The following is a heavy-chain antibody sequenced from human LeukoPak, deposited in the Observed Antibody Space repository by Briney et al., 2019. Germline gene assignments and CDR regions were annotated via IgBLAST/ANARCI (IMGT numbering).Heavy chain of an antibody. J-gene: IGHJ3*02. CDR3: ARGFGRSAYYYGFDAFDI. V-gene: IGHV3-21*01. CDR1: GFTFSSYS. CDR2: ISSSSSYI. Sequence: PGGSLRLSCAASGFTFSSYSMNWVRQAPGKGLEWVSSISSSSSYIYYADSVKGRFTISRDNAKNSLYLQMNSLRAEDTAVYYCARGFGRSAYYYGFDAFDIWGQGTMVTVSS. D-gene: IGHD2/OR15-2a*01.